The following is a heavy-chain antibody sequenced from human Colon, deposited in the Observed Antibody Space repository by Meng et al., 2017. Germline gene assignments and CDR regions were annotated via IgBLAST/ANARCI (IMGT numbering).Heavy chain of an antibody. D-gene: IGHD3-10*01. J-gene: IGHJ4*02. CDR3: ARRRGGSGRDC. CDR1: GGSMSGYY. CDR2: IYSSGRT. V-gene: IGHV4-4*07. Sequence: QVQLQESGPGRVKPSGTLSLTCTVSGGSMSGYYWNWIRQPAGKGLEWIGHIYSSGRTNYNPSLQSRVTMFVDTSKNQFSLMLTSVTATDTAVYYCARRRGGSGRDCWGQGTLVTVSS.